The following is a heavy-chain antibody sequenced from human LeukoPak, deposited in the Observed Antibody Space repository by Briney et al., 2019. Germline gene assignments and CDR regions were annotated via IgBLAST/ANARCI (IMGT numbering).Heavy chain of an antibody. Sequence: PGGSLRLSCVASRFTFSSFAMSWVRQATGRRVEWVTTISGSGDRTYYADSVKGRFTISRDNSKNTLYLQMNSLRAEDTALYYCARPEGITMVRGVIYWGQGTLVTVSS. CDR2: ISGSGDRT. CDR3: ARPEGITMVRGVIY. CDR1: RFTFSSFA. D-gene: IGHD3-10*01. V-gene: IGHV3-23*01. J-gene: IGHJ4*02.